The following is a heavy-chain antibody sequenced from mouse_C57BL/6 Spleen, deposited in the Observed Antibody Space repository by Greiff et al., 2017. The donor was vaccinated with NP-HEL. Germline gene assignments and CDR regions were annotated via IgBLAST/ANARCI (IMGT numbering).Heavy chain of an antibody. Sequence: EVQLQQSGAELVKPGASVKLSCTASGFNIQDYYMHWVKQRTEQGLEWIGRIDPEDGDTKYAPKFPGQATITADTSSNTAYLQLSDLTSEDTAVYYCADYYGSSFDVWGTGTTVTVSS. J-gene: IGHJ1*03. CDR1: GFNIQDYY. D-gene: IGHD1-1*01. CDR2: IDPEDGDT. V-gene: IGHV14-2*01. CDR3: ADYYGSSFDV.